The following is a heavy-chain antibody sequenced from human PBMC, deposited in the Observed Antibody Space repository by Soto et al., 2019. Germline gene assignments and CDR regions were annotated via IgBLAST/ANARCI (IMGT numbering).Heavy chain of an antibody. J-gene: IGHJ6*02. CDR1: GGSISSGDYY. CDR2: IYYSGST. V-gene: IGHV4-30-4*01. CDR3: ARTPRRYYYYGMDV. Sequence: QVQLQESGPGLVKPSQTLSLTCTVSGGSISSGDYYWSWIRQPPGKGLEWIGYIYYSGSTYYNPSLKRRVTISVDTSKNQSSLKLSSVTAADPAVYYCARTPRRYYYYGMDVWGQGTTVTVSS.